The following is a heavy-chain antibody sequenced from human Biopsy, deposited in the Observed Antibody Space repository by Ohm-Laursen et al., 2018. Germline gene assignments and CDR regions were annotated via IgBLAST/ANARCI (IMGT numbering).Heavy chain of an antibody. CDR1: GDSVTKYY. D-gene: IGHD4-11*01. CDR3: ARDSGILNYGNFKYYHYYGMDV. CDR2: IYYSVMT. J-gene: IGHJ6*02. V-gene: IGHV4-59*02. Sequence: TLSLTCTVSGDSVTKYYWSWIRQPPGKGLEWIGHIYYSVMTNYNPSLQSRVSISVDTSRNQVSLSLSSVTAADTAVYYCARDSGILNYGNFKYYHYYGMDVWGQGTKVTVSS.